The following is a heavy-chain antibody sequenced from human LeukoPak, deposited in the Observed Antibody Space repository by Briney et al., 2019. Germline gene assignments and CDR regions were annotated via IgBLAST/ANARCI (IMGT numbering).Heavy chain of an antibody. CDR3: ARDTTPGVYYMDV. CDR2: INPNSGCT. V-gene: IGHV1-2*06. CDR1: GYTFTGYY. Sequence: GASVKVSCKASGYTFTGYYMHWVRQAPGQGLEWMGRINPNSGCTNYAQKFQGRHTMTRDTSISTAYMELSRLRSDDTAVYYCARDTTPGVYYMDVGGKGTTVTVSS. D-gene: IGHD2-8*01. J-gene: IGHJ6*03.